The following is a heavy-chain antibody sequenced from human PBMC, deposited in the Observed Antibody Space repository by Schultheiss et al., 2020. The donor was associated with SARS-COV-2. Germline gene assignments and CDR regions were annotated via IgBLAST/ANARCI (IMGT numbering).Heavy chain of an antibody. D-gene: IGHD1-7*01. V-gene: IGHV4-59*12. CDR2: IYYGGST. CDR1: GGSFSGYY. J-gene: IGHJ4*02. Sequence: SQTLSLTCAVYGGSFSGYYWSWIRQPPGKGLEWIGYIYYGGSTNYNPSFKSRVTISADTSKNQFSLKLSSVTAADTAVYYCARDQLYNWNYDGYWGQGTLVTVSS. CDR3: ARDQLYNWNYDGY.